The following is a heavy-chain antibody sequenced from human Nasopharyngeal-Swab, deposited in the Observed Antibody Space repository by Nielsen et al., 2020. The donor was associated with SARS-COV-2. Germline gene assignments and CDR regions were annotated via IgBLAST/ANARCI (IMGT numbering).Heavy chain of an antibody. Sequence: ASVKVSCKASGYTFNSHYMHWVRQAPGQGPEWKGIINPSGGGTSYAQKFQGRVTMTSDMSTTTVYMELSSLRSEDTAVYYCARDCFFDGSDSSVIDHWGQGTSVTVSS. D-gene: IGHD1-26*01. CDR1: GYTFNSHY. CDR2: INPSGGGT. V-gene: IGHV1-46*02. CDR3: ARDCFFDGSDSSVIDH. J-gene: IGHJ4*02.